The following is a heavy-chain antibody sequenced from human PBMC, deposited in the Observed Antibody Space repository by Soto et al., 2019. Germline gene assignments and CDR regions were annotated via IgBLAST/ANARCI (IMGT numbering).Heavy chain of an antibody. Sequence: SETLSLTCTVSGGSISSGGYYWSWIRQHPGKGLEWIGYIYYSGSTYYNPSLKSRVTISVDTSKNQFSLKLSSVTAADTAVYYCARGGWLQPDKNGNLEFDYWGQGTLVTVSS. CDR3: ARGGWLQPDKNGNLEFDY. D-gene: IGHD5-12*01. CDR2: IYYSGST. CDR1: GGSISSGGYY. V-gene: IGHV4-31*03. J-gene: IGHJ4*02.